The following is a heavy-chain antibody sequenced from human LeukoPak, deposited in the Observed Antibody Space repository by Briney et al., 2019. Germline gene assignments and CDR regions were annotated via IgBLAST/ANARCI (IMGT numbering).Heavy chain of an antibody. D-gene: IGHD2-8*02. Sequence: HSGGSLRPSCAASGFTVSSNYMSWVRQAPGKGLEWVSVIYSGGSTYYADSVKGRFTISRDNSKNTLYLQMNSLRAEDTAVYYCARAPLGQIPTGFDYWGQGTLVTVSS. CDR1: GFTVSSNY. CDR2: IYSGGST. V-gene: IGHV3-66*01. J-gene: IGHJ4*02. CDR3: ARAPLGQIPTGFDY.